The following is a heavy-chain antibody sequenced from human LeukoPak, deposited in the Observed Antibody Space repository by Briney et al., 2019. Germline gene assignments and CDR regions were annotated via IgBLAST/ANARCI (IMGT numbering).Heavy chain of an antibody. J-gene: IGHJ4*02. CDR2: ISWNSGSI. CDR1: GFTFDDYA. D-gene: IGHD6-13*01. Sequence: PGRSLRLSCAASGFTFDDYAMYWVRQAPGKGLEWVSGISWNSGSIGYADSVKGRFTISRDNAKNSLYLQMNSLRAEDTALYYCAKPNSSSWYWGYFDYWGQGTLVTVSS. CDR3: AKPNSSSWYWGYFDY. V-gene: IGHV3-9*01.